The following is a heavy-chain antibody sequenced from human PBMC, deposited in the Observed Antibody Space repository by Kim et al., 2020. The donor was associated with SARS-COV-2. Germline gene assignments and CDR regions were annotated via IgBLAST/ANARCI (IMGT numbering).Heavy chain of an antibody. CDR3: ARDQFGHDKTIDY. Sequence: GGSLRLSCAASGFTFSSYSMNWVRQAPGKGLEWVSSISSSSSYIYYADSVKGRFTISRDNAKNSLYLQMNSLRAEDTAVYYCARDQFGHDKTIDYWGQGTLVTVSS. CDR2: ISSSSSYI. D-gene: IGHD3-10*01. J-gene: IGHJ4*02. V-gene: IGHV3-21*01. CDR1: GFTFSSYS.